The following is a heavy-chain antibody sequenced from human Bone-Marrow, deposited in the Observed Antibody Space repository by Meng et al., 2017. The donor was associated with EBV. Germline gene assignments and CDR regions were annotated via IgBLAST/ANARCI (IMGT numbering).Heavy chain of an antibody. D-gene: IGHD5-18*01. CDR1: GESITTYTSY. V-gene: IGHV4-39*01. CDR3: ARRAASWFDP. Sequence: QLQLPESGPGLVKPSETLSLTCTVSGESITTYTSYWGWIRQPPGKGLEWIGTIYHSGTTYYNPSLQSRVTISVDTSKNQFSLKMNSVTAADTAVYYCARRAASWFDPWGQGALVTVSS. CDR2: IYHSGTT. J-gene: IGHJ5*02.